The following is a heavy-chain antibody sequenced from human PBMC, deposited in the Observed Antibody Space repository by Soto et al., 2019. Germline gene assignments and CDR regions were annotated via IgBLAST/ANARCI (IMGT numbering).Heavy chain of an antibody. D-gene: IGHD1-1*01. CDR3: ARDRSAGDYFYYGMDV. V-gene: IGHV3-33*01. J-gene: IGHJ6*02. CDR1: GITFNRNG. CDR2: IWYDGSKT. Sequence: PGGSLRLSCAASGITFNRNGMHWVRQAPGKGLEWVAVIWYDGSKTAYSDSVKGRFTISRDNAKNTLYLQMNSVRDEDTAIYYCARDRSAGDYFYYGMDVWGQGTTVTVSS.